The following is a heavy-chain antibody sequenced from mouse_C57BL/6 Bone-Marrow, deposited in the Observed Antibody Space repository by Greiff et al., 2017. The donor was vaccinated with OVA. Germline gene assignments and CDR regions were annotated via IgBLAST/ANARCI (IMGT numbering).Heavy chain of an antibody. D-gene: IGHD2-12*01. CDR2: IYPRSGNT. CDR1: GYTFTSYG. V-gene: IGHV1-81*01. J-gene: IGHJ1*03. CDR3: ASRIYSFHWYFDV. Sequence: QVQLQQSGAELARPGASVKLSCKASGYTFTSYGISWVKQRTGQGLEWIGEIYPRSGNTYYNEKFKGKATLTADKSSSTAYMELRSLTSEDSAVDFCASRIYSFHWYFDVWGTGTTVTVSS.